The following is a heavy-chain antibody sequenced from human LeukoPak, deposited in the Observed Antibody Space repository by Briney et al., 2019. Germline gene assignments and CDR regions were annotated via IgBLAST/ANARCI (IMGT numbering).Heavy chain of an antibody. CDR1: GGTFSSYA. D-gene: IGHD6-25*01. Sequence: SVKVSCKASGGTFSSYAISWVRQAPGQGLEWVGGIIPIFGTANYAQKFQGRVTITADESTSTAYMELSSLRSEDTAVYYCARDGFPLGYYFDYWGQGTLVTVSS. CDR2: IIPIFGTA. V-gene: IGHV1-69*13. J-gene: IGHJ4*02. CDR3: ARDGFPLGYYFDY.